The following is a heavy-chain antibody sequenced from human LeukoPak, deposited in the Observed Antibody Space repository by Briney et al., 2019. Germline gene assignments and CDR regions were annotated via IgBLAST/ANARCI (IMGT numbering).Heavy chain of an antibody. J-gene: IGHJ4*02. D-gene: IGHD2-2*03. Sequence: GGSLRLSCAASGFTFSSYAMSWVRQAPGKGLEWVSPISGSGSSTYYADSVKGRFTISRDNSKNTLYLQMNSLRAEDTAVYHCAKDLDTVVVPAAMESWGQGTLVTVSS. CDR3: AKDLDTVVVPAAMES. CDR2: ISGSGSST. CDR1: GFTFSSYA. V-gene: IGHV3-23*01.